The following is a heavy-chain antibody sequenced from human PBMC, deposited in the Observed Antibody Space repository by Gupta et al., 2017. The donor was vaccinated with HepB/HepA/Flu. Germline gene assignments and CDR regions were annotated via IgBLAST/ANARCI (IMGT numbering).Heavy chain of an antibody. CDR1: GFTFSNSF. Sequence: EGQLVESGGDLVQPGESLRLSCAASGFTFSNSFMSWVRQAPGKGLQWVANMNQDGSEKNYVDSVKGRVVISRDNAKKILYLQMNSLRAEDTAVYYCAKYCVKKICRTSKYMDVWGQGTTVTVSS. CDR3: AKYCVKKICRTSKYMDV. CDR2: MNQDGSEK. D-gene: IGHD2-21*01. V-gene: IGHV3-7*01. J-gene: IGHJ6*03.